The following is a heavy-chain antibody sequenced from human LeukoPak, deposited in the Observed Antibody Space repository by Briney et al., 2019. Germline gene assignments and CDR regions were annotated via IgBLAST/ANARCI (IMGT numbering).Heavy chain of an antibody. CDR3: TTDSSSDGPNGY. V-gene: IGHV3-15*01. J-gene: IGHJ4*02. CDR1: GFTFSNAW. D-gene: IGHD4/OR15-4a*01. CDR2: IKSKTDGGTT. Sequence: NPGGSLRLSCAASGFTFSNAWMSWVRQAPGKGLEWVGRIKSKTDGGTTDYAAPVKGRFTISRDDSENTLYLQMNSLKTEDTAVYYCTTDSSSDGPNGYWGQGTLVTVSS.